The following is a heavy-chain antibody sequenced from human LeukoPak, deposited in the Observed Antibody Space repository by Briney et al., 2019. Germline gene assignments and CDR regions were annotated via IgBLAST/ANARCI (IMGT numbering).Heavy chain of an antibody. CDR1: GFTVSSYY. D-gene: IGHD3-22*01. J-gene: IGHJ4*02. V-gene: IGHV3-53*01. CDR2: IYSGGAT. Sequence: GGSLRLSCVASGFTVSSYYMSWVRQAPGKGLEWISVIYSGGATYYTDSVKGRFTISRDNSKKTLYLQMNSLRAEDTAVYYCARAPDSSGYYYIADYGGKGTLVTVSS. CDR3: ARAPDSSGYYYIADY.